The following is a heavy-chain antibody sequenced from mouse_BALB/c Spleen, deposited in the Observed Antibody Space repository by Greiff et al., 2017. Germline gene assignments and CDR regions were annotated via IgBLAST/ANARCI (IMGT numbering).Heavy chain of an antibody. CDR1: GDSITSGY. D-gene: IGHD2-1*01. V-gene: IGHV3-8*02. Sequence: EVKLEESGPSLVKPSQTLSLTCSVTGDSITSGYWNWIRKFPGNKLEYMGYISYSGSTYYNPSLKSRISITRDTSKNQYYLQLNSVTTEDTATYYCARYEGNYGDAMDYWGQGTSVTVSS. CDR2: ISYSGST. J-gene: IGHJ4*01. CDR3: ARYEGNYGDAMDY.